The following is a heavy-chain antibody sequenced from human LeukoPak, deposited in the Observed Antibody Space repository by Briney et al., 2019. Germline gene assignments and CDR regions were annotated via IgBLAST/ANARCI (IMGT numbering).Heavy chain of an antibody. Sequence: GGSLRLSCAASGFTFNIYTMNWVRQAPGKGLEWVSSISSSSSFIYYADSVRGRFTISRDNAKNTLFLQMNSLRADDTAVYYCIRDDGNYGIDYWGQGTLVTVSS. D-gene: IGHD1-7*01. V-gene: IGHV3-21*01. CDR1: GFTFNIYT. CDR2: ISSSSSFI. CDR3: IRDDGNYGIDY. J-gene: IGHJ4*02.